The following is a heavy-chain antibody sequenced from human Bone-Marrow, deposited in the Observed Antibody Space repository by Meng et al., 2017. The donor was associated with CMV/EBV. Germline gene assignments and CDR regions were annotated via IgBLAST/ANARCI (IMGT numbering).Heavy chain of an antibody. CDR2: IRSKAYGGTT. V-gene: IGHV3-49*04. J-gene: IGHJ6*02. Sequence: GESLKISCTASGFTFGDYAMSWVRQAPGKRLEWVGFIRSKAYGGTTEYAASVKGRFTISRDDSKSIAYLQMNSLKTEDTAVYYCAGSPYYYYGMDVWGQGTTVTVSS. CDR3: AGSPYYYYGMDV. CDR1: GFTFGDYA.